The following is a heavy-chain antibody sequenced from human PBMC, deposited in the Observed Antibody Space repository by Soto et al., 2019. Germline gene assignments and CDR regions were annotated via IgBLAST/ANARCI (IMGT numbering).Heavy chain of an antibody. D-gene: IGHD4-17*01. CDR2: IFYSGTT. J-gene: IGHJ4*02. CDR3: ARHPTVTEYYFDY. Sequence: QVQLQESGPGLVKPSETLSLTCTVSGGSISSYYWSWIRQPPGKGLEWIGYIFYSGTTYYNPSLNRRVTRAVDTSKNQFSLKLSSVTAADPAVYYCARHPTVTEYYFDYWGQGTLVTVSS. CDR1: GGSISSYY. V-gene: IGHV4-59*08.